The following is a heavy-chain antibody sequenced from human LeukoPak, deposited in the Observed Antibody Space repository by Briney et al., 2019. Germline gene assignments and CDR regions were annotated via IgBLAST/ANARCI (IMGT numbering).Heavy chain of an antibody. CDR3: ARVGPPYYYYYMDV. CDR2: IKQGGSEK. Sequence: GGSLRLSCAASGFTFSSYWMTWVRQAPGKGLEWVANIKQGGSEKYSVDSLKGRFTISRDNAKKLLYLQMNSLRVEDTAVYYCARVGPPYYYYYMDVWGKGTTVTVSS. CDR1: GFTFSSYW. J-gene: IGHJ6*03. V-gene: IGHV3-7*01.